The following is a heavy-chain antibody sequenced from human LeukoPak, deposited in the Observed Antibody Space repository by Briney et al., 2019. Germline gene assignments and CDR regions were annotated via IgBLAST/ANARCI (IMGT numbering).Heavy chain of an antibody. CDR3: ARAFYGSGKRGYFDY. V-gene: IGHV3-30*04. Sequence: PGGSLRLSCAASGFTFSSYAMHWVRQAPGKGLEWVAVISYGGSNKYYADSVKGRFTISRDNSKNTLYLQMNSLRAEDTAVYYCARAFYGSGKRGYFDYWGQGTLVTVSS. J-gene: IGHJ4*02. CDR1: GFTFSSYA. CDR2: ISYGGSNK. D-gene: IGHD3-10*01.